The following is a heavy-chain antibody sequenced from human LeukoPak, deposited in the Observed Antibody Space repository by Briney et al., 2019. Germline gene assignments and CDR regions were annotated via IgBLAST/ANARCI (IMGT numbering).Heavy chain of an antibody. CDR1: GYLFTTYW. D-gene: IGHD3-10*01. Sequence: GESLKISCKGSGYLFTTYWFIWVRQMPGKGLEWMGIIYPGDSDTRYSPSFQGQVTISADKSISTAYLQWSSLKASDTAMYYFVCLYYGSWSYCVNWGQGTLVTVSS. CDR3: VCLYYGSWSYCVN. V-gene: IGHV5-51*01. J-gene: IGHJ4*02. CDR2: IYPGDSDT.